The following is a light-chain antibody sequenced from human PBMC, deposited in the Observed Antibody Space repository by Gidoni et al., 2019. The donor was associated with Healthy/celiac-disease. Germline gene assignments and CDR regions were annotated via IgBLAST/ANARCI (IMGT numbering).Light chain of an antibody. V-gene: IGKV3-11*01. Sequence: EIVLTQSPDTLSLSPGARATLSCRASQSVSSYLAWYPQKPGQAPRLLIYDASNRATGIPARFSGSGSGTDFTLTISSLDPEDFAVYYCQQRSNWLTFGGGTKVEI. CDR2: DAS. J-gene: IGKJ4*01. CDR1: QSVSSY. CDR3: QQRSNWLT.